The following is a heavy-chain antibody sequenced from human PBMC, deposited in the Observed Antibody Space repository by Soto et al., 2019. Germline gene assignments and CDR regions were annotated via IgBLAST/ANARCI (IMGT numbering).Heavy chain of an antibody. CDR3: ARGLEVNYDILTGLSRLPDY. D-gene: IGHD3-9*01. J-gene: IGHJ4*02. V-gene: IGHV1-8*01. CDR2: MNPNSGNT. Sequence: GASVKVSCKVSGYTFTSYDINWVRQATGQWLEWMGWMNPNSGNTGYAQKFQGRVTMTRNTSISTAYMELSSLRSEDTAVYYCARGLEVNYDILTGLSRLPDYWGQGTLVTVSS. CDR1: GYTFTSYD.